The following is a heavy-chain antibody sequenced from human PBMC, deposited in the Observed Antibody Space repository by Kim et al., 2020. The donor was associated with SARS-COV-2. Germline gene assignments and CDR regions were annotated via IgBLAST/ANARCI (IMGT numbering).Heavy chain of an antibody. CDR3: ARGWSGVVPSPILGIGPHYDYYAMDV. D-gene: IGHD7-27*01. Sequence: SETLSLTCAVYVGSLSGYYWTWVRQPPGKGLEWIGEINHSGATNYNPSLRSRVAISIDTSKNQFSLKLNSVTAADTSVYFCARGWSGVVPSPILGIGPHYDYYAMDVWGRDTGVTVSS. CDR2: INHSGAT. V-gene: IGHV4-34*01. J-gene: IGHJ6*02. CDR1: VGSLSGYY.